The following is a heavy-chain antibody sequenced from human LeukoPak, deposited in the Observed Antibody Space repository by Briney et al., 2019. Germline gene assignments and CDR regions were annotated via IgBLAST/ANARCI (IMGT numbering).Heavy chain of an antibody. Sequence: PGGSLRLSCAASGFTFSSYAMSWVRQAPGKGLEWVSAISGSGGSTYYADSVKGRFTISRDNSRDTLYLQMYGLRAEDTAVYYCAKDFVGYCTNGVCYTAPYYYYYMDVWGKGTTVTVSS. CDR1: GFTFSSYA. V-gene: IGHV3-23*01. CDR2: ISGSGGST. J-gene: IGHJ6*03. D-gene: IGHD2-8*01. CDR3: AKDFVGYCTNGVCYTAPYYYYYMDV.